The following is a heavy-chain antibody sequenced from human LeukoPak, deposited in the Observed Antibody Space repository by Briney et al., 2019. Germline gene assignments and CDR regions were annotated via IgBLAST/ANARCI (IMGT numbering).Heavy chain of an antibody. V-gene: IGHV3-23*01. Sequence: GGSLRLSCAASGFTFSSYGMHWVRQAPGKGLQWVSVISGSGGSTYYADSVKGRFTISRDNSKNTLYLQMNSLRAEDTAVYYCAKHRLDYGDAFDIWGQGTMVTVSS. CDR1: GFTFSSYG. CDR3: AKHRLDYGDAFDI. D-gene: IGHD4-17*01. CDR2: ISGSGGST. J-gene: IGHJ3*02.